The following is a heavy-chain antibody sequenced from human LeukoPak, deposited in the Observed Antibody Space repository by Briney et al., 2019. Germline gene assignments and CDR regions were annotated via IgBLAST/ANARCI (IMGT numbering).Heavy chain of an antibody. CDR1: GFTFSSYV. V-gene: IGHV3-23*01. CDR3: AKDRQSGSGWYYFDS. J-gene: IGHJ4*02. D-gene: IGHD6-19*01. Sequence: GGSLRLSCAASGFTFSSYVMSWVRQAPGKGLEWVSSVSESGVNTYYADFVKGRFSISRDNSKDTLYLQMNSLRAEDTAIYYCAKDRQSGSGWYYFDSWGQGALVTVSS. CDR2: VSESGVNT.